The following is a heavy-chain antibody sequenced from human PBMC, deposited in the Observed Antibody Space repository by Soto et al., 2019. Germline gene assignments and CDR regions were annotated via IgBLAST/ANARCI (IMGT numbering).Heavy chain of an antibody. Sequence: PSVKVSCKASGGTFSSYAISWVRQAPGQGLEWMGGIIPIFGTANYAQKFQGRVTITADESTSTAYMELSSLRSEDTAVYYCARDAPRITIFGVVTIYYGMDVWGQGTTVTVSS. CDR1: GGTFSSYA. CDR2: IIPIFGTA. J-gene: IGHJ6*02. V-gene: IGHV1-69*13. CDR3: ARDAPRITIFGVVTIYYGMDV. D-gene: IGHD3-3*01.